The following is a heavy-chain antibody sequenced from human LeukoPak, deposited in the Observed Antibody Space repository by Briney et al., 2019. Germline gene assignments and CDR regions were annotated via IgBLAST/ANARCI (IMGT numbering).Heavy chain of an antibody. CDR3: GKYYYDSSGYYYPFDY. J-gene: IGHJ4*02. Sequence: GGSLRLSCAASGFTFSSYAMSWVRQAPGKGLEWVSAISGSGGSTYYADSVKGRFTISRDNSKNTLYLQMNSLRAEDTAVYYCGKYYYDSSGYYYPFDYWGQGTLVTVSS. CDR2: ISGSGGST. CDR1: GFTFSSYA. V-gene: IGHV3-23*01. D-gene: IGHD3-22*01.